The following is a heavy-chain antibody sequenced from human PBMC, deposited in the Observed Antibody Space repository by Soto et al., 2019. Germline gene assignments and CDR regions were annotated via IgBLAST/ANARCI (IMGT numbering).Heavy chain of an antibody. D-gene: IGHD1-26*01. J-gene: IGHJ4*02. CDR2: IVVGSGNT. Sequence: AVKVSCKACTCTFTRSAVQGVGQPRAQRLEWIGWIVVGSGNTKYAQNFKERVTITRDMSSGTAYLELSSLRSEDTAVYYCATHREGATYYFDYWGQGTLVTVSS. CDR3: ATHREGATYYFDY. V-gene: IGHV1-58*01. CDR1: TCTFTRSA.